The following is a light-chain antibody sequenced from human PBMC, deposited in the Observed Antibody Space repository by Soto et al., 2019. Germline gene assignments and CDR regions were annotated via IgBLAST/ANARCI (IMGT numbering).Light chain of an antibody. CDR1: ESISTW. CDR3: QQYSRLWS. J-gene: IGKJ1*01. Sequence: DIPMTQSPSSLSASVGDRVTITCRASESISTWLAWYQQKPGKAPKLLIYGASSLESGGPPRFSGDGSGTEFTLTISSLQREDFGTYYCQQYSRLWSFGQGTKVEIE. V-gene: IGKV1-5*03. CDR2: GAS.